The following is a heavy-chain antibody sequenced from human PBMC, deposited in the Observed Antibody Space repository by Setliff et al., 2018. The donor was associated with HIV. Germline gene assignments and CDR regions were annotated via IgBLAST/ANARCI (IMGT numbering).Heavy chain of an antibody. CDR1: GGSFSGYY. J-gene: IGHJ4*02. Sequence: SETLSLTCAVYGGSFSGYYWSWIRQPPGKGLEWIGEINHSGSNNYNPSLKSRVTLSVDTSKNQFSLKMSSVTAADTAVYYCTRHWRGGLDYWGQGTLVTV. D-gene: IGHD1-1*01. V-gene: IGHV4-34*01. CDR3: TRHWRGGLDY. CDR2: INHSGSN.